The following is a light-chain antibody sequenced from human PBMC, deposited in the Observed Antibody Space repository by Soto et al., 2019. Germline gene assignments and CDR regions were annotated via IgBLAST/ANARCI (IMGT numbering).Light chain of an antibody. CDR3: QQYVRAPWT. CDR1: QSVTCSY. CDR2: GAS. V-gene: IGKV3-20*01. J-gene: IGKJ1*01. Sequence: EIVLTQSPGTLSLSPGERATLSCRASQSVTCSYLAWYQQKPGQAPRLVMYGASIRTSGIPDRFSGSGSGTDFALTISRLEPEDFAVYYCQQYVRAPWTFGQGTKVDIK.